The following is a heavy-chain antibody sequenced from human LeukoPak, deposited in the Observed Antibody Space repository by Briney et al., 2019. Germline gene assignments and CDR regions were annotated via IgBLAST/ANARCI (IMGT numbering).Heavy chain of an antibody. J-gene: IGHJ4*02. V-gene: IGHV4-39*07. D-gene: IGHD6-19*01. CDR1: GGSISSESYY. CDR3: ARRPGYSSGLGY. Sequence: PSETLSLTCTVSGGSISSESYYWGWIRQPPGKGLEWIGSVYHSGSTDYNPSLKSRVTISVDTSKNQFSLKLSSVTAADTAVYYCARRPGYSSGLGYWGQGTLVTVSS. CDR2: VYHSGST.